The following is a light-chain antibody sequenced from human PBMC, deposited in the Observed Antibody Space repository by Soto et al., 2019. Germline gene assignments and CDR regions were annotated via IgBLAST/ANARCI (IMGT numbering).Light chain of an antibody. Sequence: QSALTQPPSVSGSPGQSVTISCTGTSTDFVSYNRVSWYQQPPGTAPKLIIYEASNRPSGVPDRFSGSKSGNTASLTISGIQAADDVHDYWSLYTSENAYVVRGRTKVTVL. CDR3: SLYTSENAYV. CDR1: STDFVSYNR. V-gene: IGLV2-18*01. CDR2: EAS. J-gene: IGLJ1*01.